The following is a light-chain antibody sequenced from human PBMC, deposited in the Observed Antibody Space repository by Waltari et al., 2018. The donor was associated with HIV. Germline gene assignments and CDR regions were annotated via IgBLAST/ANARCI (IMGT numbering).Light chain of an antibody. J-gene: IGLJ3*02. CDR1: TSDPPLSDF. V-gene: IGLV2-14*01. Sequence: HSALTQPASVSGSPGQSVTLSCPGVTSDPPLSDFVYWYRQFSGEAPQLIIYGIYNRPSGISHRFSGSRSADTASLSISGLQSGDEAYYYCSSYTVTNSLVFGGGTKLTVL. CDR3: SSYTVTNSLV. CDR2: GIY.